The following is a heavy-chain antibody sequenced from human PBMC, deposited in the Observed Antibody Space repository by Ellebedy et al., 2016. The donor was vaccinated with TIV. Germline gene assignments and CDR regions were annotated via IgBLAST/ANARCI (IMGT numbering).Heavy chain of an antibody. Sequence: GGSLRLSXVASGFTFPTYSFNWVRQAPGKGLECVSSISVGSSHKYYADSAKGRFTISRDDATNSVYLQLNSLRADDTAVYYCARAGITGTGWYFELWGRGTLVTASS. CDR2: ISVGSSHK. CDR1: GFTFPTYS. V-gene: IGHV3-21*01. J-gene: IGHJ2*01. CDR3: ARAGITGTGWYFEL. D-gene: IGHD1-7*01.